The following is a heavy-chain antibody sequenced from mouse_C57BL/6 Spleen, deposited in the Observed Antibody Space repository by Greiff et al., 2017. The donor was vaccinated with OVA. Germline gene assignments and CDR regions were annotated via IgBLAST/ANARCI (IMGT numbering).Heavy chain of an antibody. V-gene: IGHV1-55*01. CDR3: ARRYYGSSFAWFAY. CDR1: GYTFTSYW. J-gene: IGHJ3*01. D-gene: IGHD1-1*01. CDR2: IYPGSGST. Sequence: QVQLKQPGAELVKPGASVKMSCKASGYTFTSYWITWVKQRPGQGLEWIGDIYPGSGSTNYNEKFKSKATLTVDTSSSTAYMQLSSLTSEDSAVYYCARRYYGSSFAWFAYWGQGTLVTVSA.